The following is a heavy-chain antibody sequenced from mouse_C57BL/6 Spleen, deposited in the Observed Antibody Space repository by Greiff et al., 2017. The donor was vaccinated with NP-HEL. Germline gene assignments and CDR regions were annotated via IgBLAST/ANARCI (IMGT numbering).Heavy chain of an antibody. V-gene: IGHV1-54*01. CDR3: ARDIPHYYGSSYLAY. Sequence: QVQLQQSGAELVRPGTSVKVSCKASGYAFTNYLIEWVKQRPGQGLEWIGVINPGSGGTNYNEKFKGKATLTADKSSSTAYMQLSSLTSEDSAVYFCARDIPHYYGSSYLAYWGQGTLVTVSA. D-gene: IGHD1-1*01. J-gene: IGHJ3*01. CDR1: GYAFTNYL. CDR2: INPGSGGT.